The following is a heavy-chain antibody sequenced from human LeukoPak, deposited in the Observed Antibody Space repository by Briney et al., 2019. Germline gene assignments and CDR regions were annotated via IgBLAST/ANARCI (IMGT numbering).Heavy chain of an antibody. D-gene: IGHD6-19*01. V-gene: IGHV3-66*01. Sequence: TGGSLRLSCAASGFAVSSKFMSWVRQAPGKGLEWVSVIYSGGSTYYADSVKGRFTISRDSSKNTLFLQTNSLRAEDTAVYYCARASGWSRAGGDDYWGQGTLVTVSS. CDR3: ARASGWSRAGGDDY. CDR1: GFAVSSKF. CDR2: IYSGGST. J-gene: IGHJ4*02.